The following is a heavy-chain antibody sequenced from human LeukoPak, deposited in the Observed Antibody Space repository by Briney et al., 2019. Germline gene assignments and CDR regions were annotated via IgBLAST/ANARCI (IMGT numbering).Heavy chain of an antibody. Sequence: GGSLRLCCAASGFAFSSSWMTWVRQAPGKGLEWVANIKEDGSAKNFVGSVQGRFTISRDNAKNSLYLEMNSLRAEDTAVYYCARDRAYNRFDYWGQGTLVTVSS. CDR3: ARDRAYNRFDY. J-gene: IGHJ4*02. V-gene: IGHV3-7*01. D-gene: IGHD5-24*01. CDR1: GFAFSSSW. CDR2: IKEDGSAK.